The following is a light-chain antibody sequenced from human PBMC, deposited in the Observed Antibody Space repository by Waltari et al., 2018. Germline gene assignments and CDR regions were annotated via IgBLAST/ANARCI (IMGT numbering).Light chain of an antibody. CDR3: LQYIAYPYT. V-gene: IGKV1-5*03. CDR2: QAS. CDR1: QSISSW. Sequence: DIQMTQSPSTLSASVGDRVTITCRASQSISSWLAWYQQKPGKVPKLLIYQASSLQSGVPAKFGGSGSGTDFTLTISSLQPEDFATYYCLQYIAYPYTFGQGTKLEVK. J-gene: IGKJ2*01.